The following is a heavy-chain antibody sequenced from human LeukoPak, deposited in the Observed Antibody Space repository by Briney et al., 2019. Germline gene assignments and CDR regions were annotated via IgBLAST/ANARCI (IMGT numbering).Heavy chain of an antibody. CDR1: GGSISSGDYY. CDR3: SRENGAFSPFGY. D-gene: IGHD2-8*01. V-gene: IGHV4-31*03. J-gene: IGHJ4*02. Sequence: SQTLSLTCTVSGGSISSGDYYWSWIRQHPGKGLEWIGYTYYSGSTYYNPSLKSRVTISVDTSKNQFSLKLSSVTAADTAVYYCSRENGAFSPFGYWGQGTLVTVPS. CDR2: TYYSGST.